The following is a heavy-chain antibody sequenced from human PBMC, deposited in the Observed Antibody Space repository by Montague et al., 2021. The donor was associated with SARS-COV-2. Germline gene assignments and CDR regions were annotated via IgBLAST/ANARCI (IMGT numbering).Heavy chain of an antibody. V-gene: IGHV3-21*01. Sequence: SLRLSCAVSGFTFSSYSTNWVRQAPGKGLEWVSSISGRSSYIYYADSVKGRFTISRDNARNSLHLQMNSLRAEDTAVYYCARDSGIFVASYYFDYWGQGTLVTVSS. CDR3: ARDSGIFVASYYFDY. D-gene: IGHD2-2*01. J-gene: IGHJ4*02. CDR1: GFTFSSYS. CDR2: ISGRSSYI.